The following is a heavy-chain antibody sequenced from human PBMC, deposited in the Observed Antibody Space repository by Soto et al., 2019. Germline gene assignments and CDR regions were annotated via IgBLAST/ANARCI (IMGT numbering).Heavy chain of an antibody. V-gene: IGHV1-69*04. CDR2: IIPILGIA. D-gene: IGHD5-12*01. CDR1: GGSYSSYT. J-gene: IGHJ3*02. Sequence: GTSVKVSCEASGGSYSSYTISWVRQAPGQGLEWMGRIIPILGIANYAQKFQGRVTITADKSTSTAYMELSSLRSEDTAVYYCARDGEWLRSPGAFDIWGQGTMVTVSS. CDR3: ARDGEWLRSPGAFDI.